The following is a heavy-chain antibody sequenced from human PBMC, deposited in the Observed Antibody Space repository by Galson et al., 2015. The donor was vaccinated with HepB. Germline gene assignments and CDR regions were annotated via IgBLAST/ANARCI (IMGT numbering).Heavy chain of an antibody. J-gene: IGHJ4*02. CDR1: GFTFSTSN. D-gene: IGHD6-19*01. V-gene: IGHV3-48*01. CDR3: ARAGYSSGWHRGLADY. CDR2: ISSSTTAI. Sequence: SLRLSCAASGFTFSTSNMNWVRQAPGKGLEWVSYISSSTTAIYYADSVNGRFTVSRDNAKNSVFLQMNSLRVEDTAVYFCARAGYSSGWHRGLADYWGQGTLVAVSS.